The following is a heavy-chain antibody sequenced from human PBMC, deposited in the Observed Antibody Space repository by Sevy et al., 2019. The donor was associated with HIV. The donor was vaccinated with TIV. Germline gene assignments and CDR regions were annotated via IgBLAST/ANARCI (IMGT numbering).Heavy chain of an antibody. Sequence: ASLKVSCKASGGIFRSNAISWVRQAPGQGLEWMGGIIAVFGTTHYAQKFQGRVTITADESRSTAYMELSSLKSEDTAVYYCVRDKNYYVSGSFDYWGQGSQVTVSS. CDR3: VRDKNYYVSGSFDY. CDR1: GGIFRSNA. CDR2: IIAVFGTT. V-gene: IGHV1-69*13. J-gene: IGHJ4*01. D-gene: IGHD3-10*01.